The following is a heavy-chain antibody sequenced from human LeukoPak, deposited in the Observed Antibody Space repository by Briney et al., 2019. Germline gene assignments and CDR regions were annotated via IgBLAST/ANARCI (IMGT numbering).Heavy chain of an antibody. CDR1: GFAFSDFS. CDR2: TRGSGSGRGSGN. Sequence: GGSLRLSCAASGFAFSDFSMNWVRQAPGKGLEWVANTRGSGSGRGSGNYDAVSGKGRFTITRDDAKTYLHSQMHSLRAEDTAFYYCTRDDHWGFDYWGQGALVTVSS. CDR3: TRDDHWGFDY. V-gene: IGHV3-21*05. D-gene: IGHD7-27*01. J-gene: IGHJ4*02.